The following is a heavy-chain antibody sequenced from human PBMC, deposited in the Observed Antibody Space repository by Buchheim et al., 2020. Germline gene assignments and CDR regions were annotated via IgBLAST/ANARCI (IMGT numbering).Heavy chain of an antibody. Sequence: QVQLVESGGGVVQPGRSLRLSCAASGFTFSSYGMHWVRQAPGKGLEWVAVISYDGRNKYYADSVKGRFTISRDNSKNTLYVQMNSLRAEDTAVYYCAKSDIVLMVYEYYFDYWGQGTL. J-gene: IGHJ4*02. CDR1: GFTFSSYG. V-gene: IGHV3-30*18. CDR3: AKSDIVLMVYEYYFDY. D-gene: IGHD2-8*01. CDR2: ISYDGRNK.